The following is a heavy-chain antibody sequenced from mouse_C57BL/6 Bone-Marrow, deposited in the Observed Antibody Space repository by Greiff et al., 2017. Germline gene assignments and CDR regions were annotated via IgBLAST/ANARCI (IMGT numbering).Heavy chain of an antibody. Sequence: QVQLQQSGAELVRPGASVKLSCKASGYTFTDYYINWVEQRPGQGLEWIARIYPGSGNTYYNEKFKGKATLTAEKSSSTAYMQLSSLTSEDSAVYCCARRGRGRRYFGVWGTGTTVTVSS. V-gene: IGHV1-76*01. CDR3: ARRGRGRRYFGV. CDR2: IYPGSGNT. CDR1: GYTFTDYY. J-gene: IGHJ1*03.